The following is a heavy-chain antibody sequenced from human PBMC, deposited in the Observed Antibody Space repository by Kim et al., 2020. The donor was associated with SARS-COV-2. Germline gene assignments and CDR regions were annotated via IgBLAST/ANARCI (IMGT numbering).Heavy chain of an antibody. CDR2: LNSDATAT. D-gene: IGHD3-16*02. Sequence: GGSLRLSCVASGLTFTNYWMQWVRQVPGKGLVWLSRLNSDATATHYAGSVKGRFTISRDNAKNTVYLQMNSLRVEDTAVYCCADGNYQVYWGQGTPVTVST. V-gene: IGHV3-74*01. CDR3: ADGNYQVY. J-gene: IGHJ4*02. CDR1: GLTFTNYW.